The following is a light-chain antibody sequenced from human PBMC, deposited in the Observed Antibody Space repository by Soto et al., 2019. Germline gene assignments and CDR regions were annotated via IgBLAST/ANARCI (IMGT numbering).Light chain of an antibody. CDR2: DAS. CDR1: QSVSRY. Sequence: EIVLTQSPATLSLSPGERATLSCRASQSVSRYLAWYQQKPGQAPRLLIFDASNRATGIPARFSGSGSGTDFALTISSLEREEFAIYFCQPRGSWPFPFCQGKRLQ. J-gene: IGKJ5*01. CDR3: QPRGSWPFP. V-gene: IGKV3-11*01.